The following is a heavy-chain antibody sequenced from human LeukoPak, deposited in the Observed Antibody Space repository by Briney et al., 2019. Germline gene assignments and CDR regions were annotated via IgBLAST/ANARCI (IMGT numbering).Heavy chain of an antibody. CDR3: ARETADLGRSLDS. CDR1: GGSISSYF. Sequence: SETLSLTCTVSGGSISSYFWSWIRQPAGKGLEWIGRIYTSGITNSNPSLKSRVTMSLDTSKNQFSLNLTSVTAADTAVYFCARETADLGRSLDSWGQGTLVTVSS. V-gene: IGHV4-4*07. J-gene: IGHJ4*02. CDR2: IYTSGIT. D-gene: IGHD1-26*01.